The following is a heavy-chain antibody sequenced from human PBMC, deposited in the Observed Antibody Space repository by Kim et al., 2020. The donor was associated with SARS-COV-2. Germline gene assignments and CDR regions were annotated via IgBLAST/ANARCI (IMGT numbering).Heavy chain of an antibody. CDR3: ARLGEDYDYVWGGYRYGYYYYNGMDV. CDR1: GGSISSSSYY. Sequence: SETLSLTCTVSGGSISSSSYYWGWIRQPPGKGLEWIGSIYYSGSTYYNPSLKSRVTISVDTSKNQFSLKLSSVTAADTAVYYCARLGEDYDYVWGGYRYGYYYYNGMDVWGQGTTVTVSS. CDR2: IYYSGST. D-gene: IGHD3-16*02. J-gene: IGHJ6*02. V-gene: IGHV4-39*01.